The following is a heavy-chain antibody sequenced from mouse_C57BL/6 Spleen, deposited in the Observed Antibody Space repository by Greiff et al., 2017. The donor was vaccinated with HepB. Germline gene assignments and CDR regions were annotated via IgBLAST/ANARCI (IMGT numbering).Heavy chain of an antibody. D-gene: IGHD2-5*01. J-gene: IGHJ2*01. V-gene: IGHV1-15*01. CDR2: IDPETGGT. Sequence: QVQLQQSGAELVRPGASVTLSCKASGYTFTDYEMHWVKQTPVHGLEWIGAIDPETGGTAYNQKFKGKAILTAEKSSSTAYMELRSLTSEDSAVYYCTRCYSKGEYYFDYWGQGTTLTVSS. CDR1: GYTFTDYE. CDR3: TRCYSKGEYYFDY.